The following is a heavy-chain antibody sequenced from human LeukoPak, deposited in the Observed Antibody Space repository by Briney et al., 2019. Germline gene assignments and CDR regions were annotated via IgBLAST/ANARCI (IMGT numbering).Heavy chain of an antibody. CDR3: AKKRGNVVRGVDY. J-gene: IGHJ4*02. CDR1: GFTVSSNY. V-gene: IGHV3-53*01. CDR2: IYSSGST. D-gene: IGHD3-10*01. Sequence: GGSLRLSCAASGFTVSSNYMSWVRQAPGKGLEWVSVIYSSGSTYYADSVKGRFTISRDNSKNTLYLQMNSLRAEDTAVYYCAKKRGNVVRGVDYWGQGTLVTVSS.